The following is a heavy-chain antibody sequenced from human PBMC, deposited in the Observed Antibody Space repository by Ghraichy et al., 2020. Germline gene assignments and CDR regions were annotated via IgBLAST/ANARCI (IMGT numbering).Heavy chain of an antibody. J-gene: IGHJ4*02. CDR3: ATESFP. CDR1: GYRFSNYY. CDR2: ISSYTGNT. Sequence: ASVKVSCRTSGYRFSNYYISWVRQAPGHGLEWMGWISSYTGNTEFSQRFQGRLILTTDTSSNTAYMELMNLRSDDTAVYYCATESFPWGQGTLVTVSS. D-gene: IGHD3-3*02. V-gene: IGHV1-18*01.